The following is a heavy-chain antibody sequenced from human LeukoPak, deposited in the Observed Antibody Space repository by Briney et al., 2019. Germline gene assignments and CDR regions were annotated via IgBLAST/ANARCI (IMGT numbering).Heavy chain of an antibody. CDR2: INHSGST. D-gene: IGHD3-22*01. J-gene: IGHJ4*02. Sequence: PSETLSLTCAVYGGSFSGYYWSWIRQPPGKGLEWIGEINHSGSTNYNPSLKSRVTISVDTSKNQFSLKLSSVTAADTAVYYCARFPSPGYYYDSSGLDYWGQGTLVTVSS. V-gene: IGHV4-34*01. CDR1: GGSFSGYY. CDR3: ARFPSPGYYYDSSGLDY.